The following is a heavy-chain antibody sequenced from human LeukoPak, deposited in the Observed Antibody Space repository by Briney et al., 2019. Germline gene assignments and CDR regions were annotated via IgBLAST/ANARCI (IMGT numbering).Heavy chain of an antibody. CDR3: AREDRLHDFPIDY. D-gene: IGHD3-3*01. CDR2: ISSSSSYI. V-gene: IGHV3-21*01. Sequence: KPGRSLRLSCTASGFTFSSYAMSWVRQAPGKGLEWVSSISSSSSYIYYADSVKGRFTISRDNAKNSLYLQMNSLRAEDTAVYYCAREDRLHDFPIDYWGQGTLVTVSS. CDR1: GFTFSSYA. J-gene: IGHJ4*02.